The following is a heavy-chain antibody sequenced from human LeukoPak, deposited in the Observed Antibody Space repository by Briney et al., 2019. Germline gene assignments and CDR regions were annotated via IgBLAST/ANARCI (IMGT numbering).Heavy chain of an antibody. D-gene: IGHD3-10*01. CDR3: ARSSGSYYSGFDY. CDR2: IYSGGST. J-gene: IGHJ4*02. CDR1: GFTVSSNY. V-gene: IGHV3-66*01. Sequence: GGSLRLSCAASGFTVSSNYMSWVRQAPGKGLEWVSVIYSGGSTYYADSVKGRFTISRDNSKNTLYLQMSSLRAEDTAVYYCARSSGSYYSGFDYWGQGTLVTVSS.